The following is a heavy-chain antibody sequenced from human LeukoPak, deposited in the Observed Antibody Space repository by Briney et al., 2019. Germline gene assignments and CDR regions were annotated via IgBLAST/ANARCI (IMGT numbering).Heavy chain of an antibody. CDR1: GYSISSGYY. J-gene: IGHJ4*02. D-gene: IGHD6-13*01. CDR2: IYHSGST. V-gene: IGHV4-38-2*01. CDR3: ASLLYSSSWYENYFDY. Sequence: SETLSLTCGVSGYSISSGYYWGRIRQPPGKGLEWIGSIYHSGSTYYNPSLKSRVTISVDKSKNQFSLKLSSVTAADTAVYYCASLLYSSSWYENYFDYWGQGTLVTVSS.